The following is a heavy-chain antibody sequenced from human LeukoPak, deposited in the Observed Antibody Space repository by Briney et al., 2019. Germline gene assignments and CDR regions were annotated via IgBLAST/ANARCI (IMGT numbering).Heavy chain of an antibody. D-gene: IGHD4-23*01. CDR2: ITGSGGST. V-gene: IGHV3-23*01. Sequence: GGSLRLSCAASGFIFSSYAMIWVRQAPGKGLEWVSTITGSGGSTYFADSVKGRFTISRDNFKNTLYLQMDSLRAEDTAVYYCASLSLRWSDYWGQGTLVTVSS. CDR1: GFIFSSYA. J-gene: IGHJ4*02. CDR3: ASLSLRWSDY.